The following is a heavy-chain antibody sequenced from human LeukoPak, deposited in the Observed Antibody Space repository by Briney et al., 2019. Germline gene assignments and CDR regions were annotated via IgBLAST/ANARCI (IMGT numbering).Heavy chain of an antibody. D-gene: IGHD6-19*01. V-gene: IGHV6-1*01. CDR2: TYCRSRCYN. CDR3: ARDGSAWWFDY. CDR1: GDSVSSNRAT. J-gene: IGHJ4*02. Sequence: SQTLSLTCAISGDSVSSNRATWNWIRQFPSSGLEWLGRTYCRSRCYNDYAVSVKSRVTINPDTSKNQFSLQLNSVTPEDTAVYYCARDGSAWWFDYWGQGTLVTVSS.